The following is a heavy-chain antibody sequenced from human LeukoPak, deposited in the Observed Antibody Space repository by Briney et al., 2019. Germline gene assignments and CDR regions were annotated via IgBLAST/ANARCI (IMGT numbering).Heavy chain of an antibody. CDR2: ISGSGGST. V-gene: IGHV3-23*01. D-gene: IGHD6-6*01. Sequence: WGSLRLSCAASGFTFSSYAMSWVRQAPGKGLEWVSAISGSGGSTYYADSVKGRFTISRDNSKNTLYLQMNSLRAEDTAVYYCAKDPDSTSINWFDPWGQGTLVTVSS. CDR1: GFTFSSYA. CDR3: AKDPDSTSINWFDP. J-gene: IGHJ5*02.